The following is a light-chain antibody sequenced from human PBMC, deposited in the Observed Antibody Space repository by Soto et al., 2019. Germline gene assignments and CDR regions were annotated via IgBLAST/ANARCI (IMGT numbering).Light chain of an antibody. Sequence: EIVLAQSPGTLSLSPGESATLSCRASQSVSSSFLAWYQQKAGQAPRLLIYGASRRATGIPDRFSGSGSGTDFTLTISRLEPEVFAVYYCQQYVSSPWAFGQGTKVDI. J-gene: IGKJ1*01. CDR3: QQYVSSPWA. CDR1: QSVSSSF. CDR2: GAS. V-gene: IGKV3-20*01.